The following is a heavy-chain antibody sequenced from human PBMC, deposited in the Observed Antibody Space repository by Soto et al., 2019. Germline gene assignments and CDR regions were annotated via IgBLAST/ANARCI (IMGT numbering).Heavy chain of an antibody. CDR1: GYSFTSYW. CDR2: IYPGDSDT. V-gene: IGHV5-51*01. Sequence: GESLKISGKGSGYSFTSYWIGWVRQMPGKGLEWMGIIYPGDSDTRYSPSFQGQVTISADKSISTAYLQWSSLKASDTAMYYCARGPYCGGDCYWAYYYYGMDVWGQGTTVTVSS. CDR3: ARGPYCGGDCYWAYYYYGMDV. J-gene: IGHJ6*02. D-gene: IGHD2-21*02.